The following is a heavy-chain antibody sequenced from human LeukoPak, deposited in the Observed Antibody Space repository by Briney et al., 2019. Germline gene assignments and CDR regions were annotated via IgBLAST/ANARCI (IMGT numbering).Heavy chain of an antibody. CDR2: INTNTGNP. Sequence: ASVKVSCKASGYTFSSYAMDWVRQAPGQGLEWMGWINTNTGNPTYAQGFTGRFVFSLDASVNTAYPQISSLKAEDTAVYYCARQYGDYYWFFDLWGLGTLVTVSS. D-gene: IGHD4-17*01. CDR1: GYTFSSYA. CDR3: ARQYGDYYWFFDL. J-gene: IGHJ2*01. V-gene: IGHV7-4-1*02.